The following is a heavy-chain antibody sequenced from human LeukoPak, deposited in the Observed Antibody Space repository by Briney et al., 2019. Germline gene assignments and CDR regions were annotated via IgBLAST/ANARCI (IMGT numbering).Heavy chain of an antibody. V-gene: IGHV4-59*11. CDR2: IYTSGST. J-gene: IGHJ4*02. Sequence: SETLSLTCTVSGGSISGHYWSWIRQSPGRGLEWIGNIYTSGSTTYNPSLNSRVTMSIDTSKNQFSLKLTSATAADTAVYYCARVGRDGYNYFDFWGQGTLVTVSS. D-gene: IGHD5-24*01. CDR1: GGSISGHY. CDR3: ARVGRDGYNYFDF.